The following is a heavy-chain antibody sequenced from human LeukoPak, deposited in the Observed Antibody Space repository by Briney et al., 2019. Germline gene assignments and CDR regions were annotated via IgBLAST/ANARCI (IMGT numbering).Heavy chain of an antibody. Sequence: PGGSLRLSCAASGHYWMHWVRQVPGKGLVWVSHINSDGSWTSYADSVKGRFTISKDNAKNTVYLQMNSLRAEDTAVYYCVSFYETHWGRGTLVTVSS. J-gene: IGHJ4*02. CDR2: INSDGSWT. CDR3: VSFYETH. V-gene: IGHV3-74*01. CDR1: GHYW. D-gene: IGHD2/OR15-2a*01.